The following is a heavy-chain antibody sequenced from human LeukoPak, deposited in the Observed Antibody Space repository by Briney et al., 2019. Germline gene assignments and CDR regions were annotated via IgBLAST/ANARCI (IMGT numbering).Heavy chain of an antibody. D-gene: IGHD6-19*01. Sequence: SSETLSLTCTVFGSSINSVYSWGWIRQPPGKGLEWIGSIYHNGNTYYNSSLKSRVTISVHTSENQFSLKLSSVTAADTAVYYCASASGYWGQGTLVTVSS. CDR2: IYHNGNT. V-gene: IGHV4-38-2*02. CDR3: ASASGY. J-gene: IGHJ4*02. CDR1: GSSINSVYS.